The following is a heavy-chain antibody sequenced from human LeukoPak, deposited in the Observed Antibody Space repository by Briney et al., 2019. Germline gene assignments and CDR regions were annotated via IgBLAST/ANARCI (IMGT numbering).Heavy chain of an antibody. Sequence: PGGSLSLSCAASGFTFSSYWMHWVRQAPGKGLVWVSRINSDGSSTSYADSVKGRFTISRDNAKNTLYLQMNSLRAEDTAVYYCARDRQWNYYDSSGYPRPSDWFDPWGQGTLVTVSS. CDR1: GFTFSSYW. D-gene: IGHD3-22*01. J-gene: IGHJ5*02. CDR2: INSDGSST. CDR3: ARDRQWNYYDSSGYPRPSDWFDP. V-gene: IGHV3-74*01.